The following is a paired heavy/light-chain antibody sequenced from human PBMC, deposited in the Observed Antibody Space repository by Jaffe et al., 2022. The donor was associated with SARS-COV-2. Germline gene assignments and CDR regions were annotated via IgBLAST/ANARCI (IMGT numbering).Light chain of an antibody. CDR2: KDS. J-gene: IGLJ3*02. V-gene: IGLV3-25*03. CDR1: ALPKQY. CDR3: QSADSSGTYLV. Sequence: SYELTQPPSVSVSPGQTARITCSGDALPKQYAYWYQQKPGQAPVLVIYKDSERPSGIPERFSGSSSGTTVTLTISGVQAEDEADYYCQSADSSGTYLVFGGGTKLTVL.
Heavy chain of an antibody. CDR1: GGSISSSSYY. CDR2: IYYSGST. Sequence: QLQLQESGPGLVKPSETLSLTCTVSGGSISSSSYYWGWIRQPPGKGLEWIGSIYYSGSTYYNPSLKSRVTISVDTSKNQFSLKLSSVTAADTAVYYCARGLDYDSSGYHLNNWFDPWGQGTLVTVSS. V-gene: IGHV4-39*01. J-gene: IGHJ5*02. CDR3: ARGLDYDSSGYHLNNWFDP. D-gene: IGHD3-22*01.